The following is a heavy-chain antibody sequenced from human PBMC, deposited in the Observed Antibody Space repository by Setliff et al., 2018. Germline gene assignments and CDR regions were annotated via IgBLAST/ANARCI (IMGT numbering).Heavy chain of an antibody. CDR3: ARDRYYNSWSGTSITAPHDAFDI. J-gene: IGHJ3*02. Sequence: ASVKVSCKASGNRFTDYNLHWVRQAPGQGLEWMGWINPNSGDTHSAQKFQGRVTMTRDTSTSTVYMEVSSLRSEDTAVYYCARDRYYNSWSGTSITAPHDAFDIWGQGTMVTVSS. V-gene: IGHV1-2*02. CDR1: GNRFTDYN. CDR2: INPNSGDT. D-gene: IGHD3-3*01.